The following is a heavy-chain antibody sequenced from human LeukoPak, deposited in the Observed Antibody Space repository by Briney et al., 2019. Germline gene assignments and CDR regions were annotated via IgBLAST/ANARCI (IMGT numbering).Heavy chain of an antibody. CDR2: IYSGGST. CDR1: GFTVSSNY. V-gene: IGHV3-66*01. Sequence: GSLRLSCAASGFTVSSNYMSWVRQASGKGLEWVSVIYSGGSTYYADSVKGRFTISRDNSKNTLYLQMNSLRAEDTAVYYCARDFGSSSENYWGQGTLVTVSS. CDR3: ARDFGSSSENY. J-gene: IGHJ4*02. D-gene: IGHD2-2*01.